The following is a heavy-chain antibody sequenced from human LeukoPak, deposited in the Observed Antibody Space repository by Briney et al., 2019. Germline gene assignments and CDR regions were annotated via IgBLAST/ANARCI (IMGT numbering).Heavy chain of an antibody. V-gene: IGHV1-69*13. J-gene: IGHJ4*02. CDR3: ARETITGTLVYGY. Sequence: SVKVSCKASGGSFSSYAISWVRQAPGQGLEWMGGIIPIFGTANYAQKFQGRVTITADESTSTAYMELSRLRSDDTAVYYCARETITGTLVYGYWGQGTLVTVSS. CDR2: IIPIFGTA. CDR1: GGSFSSYA. D-gene: IGHD1-20*01.